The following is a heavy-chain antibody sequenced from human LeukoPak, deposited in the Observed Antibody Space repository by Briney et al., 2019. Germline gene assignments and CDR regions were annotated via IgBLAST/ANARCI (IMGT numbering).Heavy chain of an antibody. D-gene: IGHD2-15*01. Sequence: ASVKVSCKASGYTFTSYGITWVRRAHGQGLEWLGWIRVYNGNTNYAKNFQDRVTMTTDTSTNTAYMELRSLRSDDTAVYYCARDVGLLPFDYWGQGTLVTVSS. J-gene: IGHJ4*02. CDR2: IRVYNGNT. CDR3: ARDVGLLPFDY. CDR1: GYTFTSYG. V-gene: IGHV1-18*01.